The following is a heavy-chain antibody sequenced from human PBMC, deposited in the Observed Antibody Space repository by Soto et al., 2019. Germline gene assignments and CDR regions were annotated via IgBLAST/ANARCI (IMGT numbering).Heavy chain of an antibody. Sequence: QITLKESGPTLVKPTQTLTLTCTFSGFSLSTSGVGVGWIRQPPGKALEWLALIYWNDDKRYSPSLKSRLTIPKDTSKNQVVLTMTNMDPVDTATYYCASASETAVAGTFWFDPWGQGTLVTVSS. CDR3: ASASETAVAGTFWFDP. J-gene: IGHJ5*02. CDR2: IYWNDDK. V-gene: IGHV2-5*01. CDR1: GFSLSTSGVG. D-gene: IGHD6-19*01.